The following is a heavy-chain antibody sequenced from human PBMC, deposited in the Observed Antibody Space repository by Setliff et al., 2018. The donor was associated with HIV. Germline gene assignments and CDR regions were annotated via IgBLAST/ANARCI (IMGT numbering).Heavy chain of an antibody. CDR1: SGPLSAYY. CDR3: ARDRYTYAYLDY. CDR2: IHYSGRT. J-gene: IGHJ4*02. V-gene: IGHV4-34*11. D-gene: IGHD5-18*01. Sequence: SETLSLTCGAYSGPLSAYYWTWIRQPPEKGLEWIGWIHYSGRTNFNPSLRSRATISFDTSKNQFSLKLSSVTAADTAVYYCARDRYTYAYLDYWGQGTLVTAPQ.